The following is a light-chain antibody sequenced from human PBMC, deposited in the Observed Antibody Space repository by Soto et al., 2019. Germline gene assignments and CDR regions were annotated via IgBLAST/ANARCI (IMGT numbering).Light chain of an antibody. CDR3: QQYNHWPRT. J-gene: IGKJ1*01. CDR2: GAS. CDR1: QSVSSY. V-gene: IGKV3-15*01. Sequence: KQFSDTKAVSPGGSGTLSCRASQSVSSYLAWYQQKPGQAPRLLIYGASTRATDIPARFSGSGSGTEFTLTISSLQSEDSGVYYCQQYNHWPRTFGQGTKVDI.